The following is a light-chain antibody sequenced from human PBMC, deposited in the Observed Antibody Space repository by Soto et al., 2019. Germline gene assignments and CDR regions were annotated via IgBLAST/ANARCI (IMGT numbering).Light chain of an antibody. V-gene: IGKV3-20*01. J-gene: IGKJ3*01. CDR2: RAS. CDR3: HQFGSSPLDT. CDR1: QTISSSF. Sequence: EIVLTQSPGTLSLSPGERATLSCGASQTISSSFLAWYQQKPGQAPRLLIYRASRRAPGIPDRFSGSGSWKDFTLTISRLEPEDFAVYYCHQFGSSPLDTFGPGTKVEIK.